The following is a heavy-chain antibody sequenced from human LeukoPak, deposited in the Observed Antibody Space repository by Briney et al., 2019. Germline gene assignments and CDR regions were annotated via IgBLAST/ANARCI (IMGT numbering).Heavy chain of an antibody. D-gene: IGHD3-3*01. CDR1: GGSTSSGSYY. CDR3: ARESFLEWLLLGWFDP. J-gene: IGHJ5*02. Sequence: SETLSLTCTVSGGSTSSGSYYWSWIRQPAGKGLEWIGRIYTSGSTNYNPSLKSRVTISVDTSKNQFSLKLSSVTAADTAVYYCARESFLEWLLLGWFDPWGQGTLVTVSS. V-gene: IGHV4-61*02. CDR2: IYTSGST.